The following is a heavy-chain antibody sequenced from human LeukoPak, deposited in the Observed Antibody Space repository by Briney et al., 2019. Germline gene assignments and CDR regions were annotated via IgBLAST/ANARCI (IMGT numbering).Heavy chain of an antibody. Sequence: GASVKVSCKASGYTFTSYGISWVRQAPGQGLEWMGWISAYNGNTNYAQKLQGRVTMTTDTSTSTAYMELRSLRSDDTAVYYCARVINRGLRLTGFGYWGQGTLVTVSS. D-gene: IGHD5-12*01. V-gene: IGHV1-18*01. CDR1: GYTFTSYG. CDR2: ISAYNGNT. J-gene: IGHJ4*02. CDR3: ARVINRGLRLTGFGY.